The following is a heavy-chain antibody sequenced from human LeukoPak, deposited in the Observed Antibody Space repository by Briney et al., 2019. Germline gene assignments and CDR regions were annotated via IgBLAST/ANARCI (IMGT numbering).Heavy chain of an antibody. Sequence: PGGSLRLSCAASGFTFSNYGMSWVRQAPGKGLEWVSSISTAGSYIQYADVVKGRFTVSRDNAKNSLYLQMTRSRVDDTAVYYCVRGDFQSGNWGQGTLVTVSS. CDR2: ISTAGSYI. J-gene: IGHJ4*02. CDR1: GFTFSNYG. V-gene: IGHV3-21*01. CDR3: VRGDFQSGN. D-gene: IGHD3/OR15-3a*01.